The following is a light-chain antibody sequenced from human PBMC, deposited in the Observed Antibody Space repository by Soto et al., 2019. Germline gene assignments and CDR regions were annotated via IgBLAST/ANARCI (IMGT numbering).Light chain of an antibody. J-gene: IGKJ3*01. CDR2: GAS. CDR3: QQYGSSLFT. V-gene: IGKV3-20*01. CDR1: QSVSSSY. Sequence: EIVLTQSPGSLSLSPGERATVSCRASQSVSSSYLAWYQQKPGQAPRLLIYGASSRATGIPDRFSGSGSGTDITLTISRLEPEDFAVYYCQQYGSSLFTFGPGTKVDIK.